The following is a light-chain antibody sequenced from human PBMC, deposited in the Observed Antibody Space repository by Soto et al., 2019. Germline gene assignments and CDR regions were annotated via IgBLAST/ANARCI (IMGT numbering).Light chain of an antibody. CDR1: QSVLYSSNNKNY. J-gene: IGKJ3*01. V-gene: IGKV4-1*01. Sequence: DIVMTQSPDSLAVSPGERATINCKSSQSVLYSSNNKNYLAWYQQKPGQPPKLLIYWASTRESGVPDRFSGSGSGTDFTLTISSLQAEDVAVYYCQQYYSTPQLTFGPGTKVDIK. CDR3: QQYYSTPQLT. CDR2: WAS.